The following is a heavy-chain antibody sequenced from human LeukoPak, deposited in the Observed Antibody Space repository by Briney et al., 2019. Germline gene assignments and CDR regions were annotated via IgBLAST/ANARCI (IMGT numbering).Heavy chain of an antibody. Sequence: GGSLSLSCAVSGFTFSYYTMRWVRQAPGKGLEYVSAISSDGVNTYYANSVKGRFTISRDNSKNTLYLQMGSLRAEDMAVYYCARDEYGDYIFVYWGQGTLVTVSS. CDR2: ISSDGVNT. CDR3: ARDEYGDYIFVY. D-gene: IGHD4-17*01. J-gene: IGHJ4*02. CDR1: GFTFSYYT. V-gene: IGHV3-64*01.